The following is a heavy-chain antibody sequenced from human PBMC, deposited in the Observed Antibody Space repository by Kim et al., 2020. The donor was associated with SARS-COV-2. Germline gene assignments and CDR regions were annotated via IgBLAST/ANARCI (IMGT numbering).Heavy chain of an antibody. CDR3: AREVPLGSSGWYRVYYYGMDV. D-gene: IGHD6-19*01. CDR2: ISAYNGNT. CDR1: GYTFTSYG. J-gene: IGHJ6*02. V-gene: IGHV1-18*04. Sequence: ASVKVSCKASGYTFTSYGISWVRQAPGQGLEWMGWISAYNGNTNYAQKLQGRVTMTTDTSTSTAYMELRSLRSDDTAVYYCAREVPLGSSGWYRVYYYGMDVWGQGTTVTVSS.